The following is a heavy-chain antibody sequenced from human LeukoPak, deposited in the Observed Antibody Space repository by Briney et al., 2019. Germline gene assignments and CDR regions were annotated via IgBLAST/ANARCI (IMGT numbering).Heavy chain of an antibody. V-gene: IGHV3-21*01. J-gene: IGHJ4*02. D-gene: IGHD4-17*01. CDR3: ARADTTGGYYFDY. Sequence: GGSLRLSCAASGITFTSSSMTWVRQAPGKGLEWVSSIRSSSSYIYFADSLKGRFTISRDNAKNSLYLQMNSLRAEDTAVYYCARADTTGGYYFDYWGQGTLVTVSS. CDR2: IRSSSSYI. CDR1: GITFTSSS.